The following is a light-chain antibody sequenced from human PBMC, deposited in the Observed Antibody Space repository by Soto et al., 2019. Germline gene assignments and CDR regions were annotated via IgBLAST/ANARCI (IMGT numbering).Light chain of an antibody. CDR3: QHYNNWIGT. J-gene: IGKJ4*01. CDR1: QAISSN. V-gene: IGKV3-15*01. Sequence: EIVMTQSPATLSVSRGERATLSCRANQAISSNLAWYQQKPGQAHRLLIYGASTRATDSPDRFSGSGSGTEFTLTISSLQSEDFAVYYCQHYNNWIGTFGGGTKVEIK. CDR2: GAS.